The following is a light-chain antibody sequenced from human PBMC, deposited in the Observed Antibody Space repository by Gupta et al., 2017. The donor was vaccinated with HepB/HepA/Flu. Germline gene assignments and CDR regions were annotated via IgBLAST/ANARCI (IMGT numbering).Light chain of an antibody. V-gene: IGLV1-44*01. Sequence: QSVLTQPPSASGTPRQRVPIPCSGSSSNIGSNTVNWYQHLPGTAPKLLIYSNNQRPSGVPDRSSGSKSGTSASLAISGLQSEAEADYYCAAWDDSLNGHVVFGGGTKLTVL. CDR3: AAWDDSLNGHVV. J-gene: IGLJ2*01. CDR1: SSNIGSNT. CDR2: SNN.